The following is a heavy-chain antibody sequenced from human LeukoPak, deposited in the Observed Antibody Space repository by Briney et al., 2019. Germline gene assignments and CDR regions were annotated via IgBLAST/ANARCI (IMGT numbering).Heavy chain of an antibody. CDR3: AKELDIVVVVAATHDY. CDR2: ISGSGGST. Sequence: PGGSLRLSCAASGFTFSSYAMSWVRQAPGKGLEWVSAISGSGGSTYYADSVKGRFTISRDNSKNTLYLQMNSLRAEDTAVYYCAKELDIVVVVAATHDYWGQGTLVTVSS. V-gene: IGHV3-23*01. CDR1: GFTFSSYA. D-gene: IGHD2-15*01. J-gene: IGHJ4*02.